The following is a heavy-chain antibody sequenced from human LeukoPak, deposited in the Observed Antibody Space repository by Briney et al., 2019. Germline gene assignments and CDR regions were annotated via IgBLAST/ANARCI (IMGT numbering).Heavy chain of an antibody. J-gene: IGHJ4*02. CDR2: INPNSGGT. CDR3: ARDRVKDGYNNYFDY. Sequence: GESLKISCKGSGYSFTSYWIGWVRQAPGQGLEWMGWINPNSGGTNYAQKFQGRVTMTRDTSISTAYMEPSRLRSDDTAVYYCARDRVKDGYNNYFDYWGQGTLVTVSS. V-gene: IGHV1-2*02. D-gene: IGHD5-24*01. CDR1: GYSFTSYW.